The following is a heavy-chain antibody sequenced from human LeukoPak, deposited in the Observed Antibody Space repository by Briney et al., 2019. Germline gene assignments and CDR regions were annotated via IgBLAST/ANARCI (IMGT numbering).Heavy chain of an antibody. J-gene: IGHJ4*02. D-gene: IGHD4-17*01. CDR1: GFTLSTYN. V-gene: IGHV3-21*01. CDR2: ISTSSSYI. Sequence: PGGSLRLSCAASGFTLSTYNMKWIRQAPRKGLEWVSSISTSSSYIYYADSVKGRFTISRDNARNSLYLQMNSLRAEDSAVYYCARDRLHYGEYEKTFDYWGQGTLVTVSS. CDR3: ARDRLHYGEYEKTFDY.